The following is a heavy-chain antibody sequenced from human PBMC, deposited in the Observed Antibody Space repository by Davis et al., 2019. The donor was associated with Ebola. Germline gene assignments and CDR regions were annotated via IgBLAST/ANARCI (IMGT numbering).Heavy chain of an antibody. CDR2: ISAYNGNT. V-gene: IGHV1-18*04. CDR3: ARGGLLFWVDF. CDR1: GYTFTGYF. Sequence: ASVKVSCKASGYTFTGYFLHWVRRAPGRGPEWLGWISAYNGNTNYAQSFQGRVTLTTDTSTSTASMELKFLRSDDTAMYYCARGGLLFWVDFWGQGTLVTVSS. D-gene: IGHD2-21*01. J-gene: IGHJ4*02.